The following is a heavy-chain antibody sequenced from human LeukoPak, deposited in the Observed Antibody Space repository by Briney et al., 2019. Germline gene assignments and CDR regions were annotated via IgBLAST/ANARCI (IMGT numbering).Heavy chain of an antibody. CDR2: IIPILGIA. V-gene: IGHV1-69*04. J-gene: IGHJ4*02. D-gene: IGHD6-19*01. CDR3: ARDLGSGWYIADY. Sequence: TVKVSCKASGGTFSSYAISWVRQAPGQGLEWMGRIIPILGIANYAQKFQGRVTITADKSTSTAYMELSSLRSEDTAVYYCARDLGSGWYIADYWGQGTLVTVSS. CDR1: GGTFSSYA.